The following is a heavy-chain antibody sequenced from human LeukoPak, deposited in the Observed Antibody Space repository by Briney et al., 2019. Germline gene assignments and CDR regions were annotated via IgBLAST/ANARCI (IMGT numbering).Heavy chain of an antibody. V-gene: IGHV4-59*08. CDR1: GGSISSYY. CDR2: IYYSGST. Sequence: SETLSLTCTVSGGSISSYYWSWIRQPPGKGLEWIGYIYYSGSTNYNPSLKSRVTISVDTSKNQFSQKLSSVTAADTAVCYCARHPLGPETDYGMDVWGQGTTVTVSS. J-gene: IGHJ6*02. CDR3: ARHPLGPETDYGMDV. D-gene: IGHD1-14*01.